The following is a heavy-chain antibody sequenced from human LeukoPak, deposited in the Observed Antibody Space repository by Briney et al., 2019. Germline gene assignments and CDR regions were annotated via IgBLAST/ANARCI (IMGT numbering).Heavy chain of an antibody. CDR1: GFTVSSNY. Sequence: PGGSLRLSCAASGFTVSSNYMSWVRQAPGKGLEWVSVIYSGGSTYYTDSVKGRFTISRDNSKNTLYLQMNSLRAEDTAVYYCAREGEYCYDSSGYYDYWGQGTLVTVSS. D-gene: IGHD3-22*01. CDR2: IYSGGST. CDR3: AREGEYCYDSSGYYDY. J-gene: IGHJ4*02. V-gene: IGHV3-53*01.